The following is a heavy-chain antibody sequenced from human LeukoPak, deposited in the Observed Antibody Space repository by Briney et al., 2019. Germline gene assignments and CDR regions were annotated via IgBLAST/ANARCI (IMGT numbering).Heavy chain of an antibody. Sequence: SETLSLTCTVSGGSISSGGYYWSWIRQHPGKGLEWIGYIYYSGSTYYNPSLQSRVTISLDTSKNQFSLKLSSVTAADTAVYYCASTYYYDSSGYSAGVYWGQGSLSPSPQ. J-gene: IGHJ4*02. D-gene: IGHD3-22*01. CDR3: ASTYYYDSSGYSAGVY. CDR2: IYYSGST. V-gene: IGHV4-31*03. CDR1: GGSISSGGYY.